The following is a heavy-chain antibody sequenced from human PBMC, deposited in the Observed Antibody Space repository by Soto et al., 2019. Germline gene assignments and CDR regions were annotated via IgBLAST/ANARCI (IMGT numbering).Heavy chain of an antibody. Sequence: PSETLSLTCTVSGASMSEYFWSWIRQSPGKGLEWIGYIYYLGSTDYNPSLKSRVTISVDTSKRQFPLRLTSVTAADTAVYYCARDGYDGSGSPYPAFWGPGTQVTVSS. CDR3: ARDGYDGSGSPYPAF. J-gene: IGHJ4*01. V-gene: IGHV4-59*01. CDR1: GASMSEYF. CDR2: IYYLGST. D-gene: IGHD3-10*01.